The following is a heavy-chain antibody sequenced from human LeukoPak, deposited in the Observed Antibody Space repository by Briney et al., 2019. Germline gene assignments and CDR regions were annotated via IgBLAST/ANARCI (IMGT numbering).Heavy chain of an antibody. J-gene: IGHJ6*03. V-gene: IGHV1-8*03. CDR1: GYTFTSYD. D-gene: IGHD3-10*01. CDR3: ARGLKVVRGAVNYYYMDV. CDR2: MNPNSGNT. Sequence: GASVKVSCKASGYTFTSYDINWVRQATGQGLEWMGWMNPNSGNTGYAQKFQGRVTITRNTSISTAYMELSSLRSEDTAVCYCARGLKVVRGAVNYYYMDVWGKGTTVTVSS.